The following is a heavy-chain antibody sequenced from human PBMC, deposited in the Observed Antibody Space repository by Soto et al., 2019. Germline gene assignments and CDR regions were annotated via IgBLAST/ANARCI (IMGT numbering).Heavy chain of an antibody. CDR3: ARALTRNYYDSSGYYYDWFDP. J-gene: IGHJ5*02. D-gene: IGHD3-22*01. CDR2: INHSGST. Sequence: SETLSLTCAVYGGSFSGYYSISIRQPPGQGLEWIGEINHSGSTNYNPSLKSRVTISVDTSKNQFSLKLSSVTAADTAVYYCARALTRNYYDSSGYYYDWFDPWGQATLVTVSS. V-gene: IGHV4-34*01. CDR1: GGSFSGYY.